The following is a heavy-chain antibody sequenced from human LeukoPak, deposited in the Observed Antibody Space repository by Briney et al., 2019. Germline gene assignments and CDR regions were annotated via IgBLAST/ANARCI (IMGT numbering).Heavy chain of an antibody. Sequence: GGSLRLSCAASGFTFGSYSMNWVRQVPGKGLQWVSSISSTSSYIYYADSVKGRFTVSRDNAKNSLSLQMNSLGAEDTGVYYCARCYASGSYGIDYWGQGTLVTVSS. J-gene: IGHJ4*02. CDR1: GFTFGSYS. V-gene: IGHV3-21*01. CDR2: ISSTSSYI. D-gene: IGHD3-10*01. CDR3: ARCYASGSYGIDY.